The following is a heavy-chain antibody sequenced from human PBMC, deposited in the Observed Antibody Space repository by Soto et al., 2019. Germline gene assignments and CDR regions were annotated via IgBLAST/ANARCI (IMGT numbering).Heavy chain of an antibody. CDR3: ARVYFDPLRNPDSSYYYYDTDV. V-gene: IGHV3-20*01. J-gene: IGHJ6*03. CDR2: INWNGGRT. CDR1: GFTFDDYG. D-gene: IGHD4-17*01. Sequence: EVQLVESGGGVVRPGGYLRLSCAASGFTFDDYGMSWVRQATGKGLEWVSGINWNGGRTGYADSVKGRFTISTNNALSSLYVQMNGLADEDTALYHCARVYFDPLRNPDSSYYYYDTDVWGKGTTVTVSS.